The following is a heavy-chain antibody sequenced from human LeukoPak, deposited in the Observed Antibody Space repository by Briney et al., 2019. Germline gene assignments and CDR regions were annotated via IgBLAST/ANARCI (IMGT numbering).Heavy chain of an antibody. Sequence: PRGSLRLSCAAPGYTFTGTPMYAVSQTPRKRLEWVEFIRYDGSNEYYADSVKGRFTISRDNSKNTLFLQMNSLRTEDTAVYYCAKDFYSGSSPWGQGTLVTVSS. J-gene: IGHJ5*02. CDR3: AKDFYSGSSP. CDR1: GYTFTGTP. CDR2: IRYDGSNE. D-gene: IGHD1-26*01. V-gene: IGHV3-30*02.